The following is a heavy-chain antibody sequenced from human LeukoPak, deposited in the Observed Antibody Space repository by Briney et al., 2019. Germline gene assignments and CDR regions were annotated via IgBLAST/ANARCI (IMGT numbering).Heavy chain of an antibody. Sequence: SETLSLTCRVSGGFLSNYNWNWIRQSAGKGLEWIGRIYISGSTDYNPPLKSRVTMSVDASKNEFSLRLNSVTAADSAVYYCARTSGRSWFYYYIDVWGKGTTVTVSS. CDR3: ARTSGRSWFYYYIDV. V-gene: IGHV4-4*07. CDR1: GGFLSNYN. CDR2: IYISGST. J-gene: IGHJ6*03. D-gene: IGHD2-15*01.